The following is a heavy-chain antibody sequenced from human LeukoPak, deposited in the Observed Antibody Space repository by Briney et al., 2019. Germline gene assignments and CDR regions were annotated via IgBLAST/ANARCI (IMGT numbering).Heavy chain of an antibody. Sequence: SETLSLTCTVSGGSISSSSYYWGWIRQPPGKGLEWIGSIYYSGSTYYNPSLKSRVTISVDTSKNQFSLKLNSVTAADTAVYYCARGPPVVYDVLTGYYRFDYWGQGTLVTVSS. V-gene: IGHV4-39*07. CDR2: IYYSGST. CDR3: ARGPPVVYDVLTGYYRFDY. CDR1: GGSISSSSYY. J-gene: IGHJ4*02. D-gene: IGHD3-9*01.